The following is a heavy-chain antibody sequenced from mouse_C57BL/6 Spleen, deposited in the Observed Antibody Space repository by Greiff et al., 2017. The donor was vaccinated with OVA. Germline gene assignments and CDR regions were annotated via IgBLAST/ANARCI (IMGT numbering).Heavy chain of an antibody. J-gene: IGHJ1*03. Sequence: QVQLQQSGAELVKPGASVKLSCKASGYTFTSYWMHWVKQRPGQGLEWIGMIHPNSGSTNYNEKFKSKDTLTVDKSSSTAYMQLSSLTSEDSAVYYCAIWTTVNWYFDVWGTGTTVTVSS. CDR2: IHPNSGST. D-gene: IGHD1-1*01. V-gene: IGHV1-64*01. CDR1: GYTFTSYW. CDR3: AIWTTVNWYFDV.